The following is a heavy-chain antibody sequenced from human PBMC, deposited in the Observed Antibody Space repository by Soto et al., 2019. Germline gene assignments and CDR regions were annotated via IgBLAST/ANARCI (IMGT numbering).Heavy chain of an antibody. J-gene: IGHJ6*02. Sequence: PSETLSLTCTVSGGSISSGDYYWSWIRQPPGKGLEWIGYIYYSGSTYYNPSLKSRVTISVDTSKNQFSLKLSSVTAADTAVYYCARDQTNMLWFGENYHYGMDVWGQGNTVTVS. CDR3: ARDQTNMLWFGENYHYGMDV. CDR1: GGSISSGDYY. D-gene: IGHD3-10*01. CDR2: IYYSGST. V-gene: IGHV4-30-4*01.